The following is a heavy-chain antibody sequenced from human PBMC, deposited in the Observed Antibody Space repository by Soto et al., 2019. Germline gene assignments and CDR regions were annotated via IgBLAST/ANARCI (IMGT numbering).Heavy chain of an antibody. CDR1: GGSISSGDYY. D-gene: IGHD6-13*01. V-gene: IGHV4-30-4*01. Sequence: SETLSLTCTVSGGSISSGDYYWSWIRQPPGKGLEWIGYIYYSGSTYYNPSLKSRVTISVDTSKNQFSLKLSSETAADTAVYYCARVPLGSSWIFDYWGQGTLVTVSS. J-gene: IGHJ4*02. CDR3: ARVPLGSSWIFDY. CDR2: IYYSGST.